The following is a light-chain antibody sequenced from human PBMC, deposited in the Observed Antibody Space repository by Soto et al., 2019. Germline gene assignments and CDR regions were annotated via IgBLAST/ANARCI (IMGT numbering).Light chain of an antibody. CDR2: EGV. V-gene: IGLV2-23*01. J-gene: IGLJ1*01. CDR3: CSYVGATQYV. Sequence: QSDLTQPASVSGYAGQSINSTCTGSASNIGGYKLVSWYQHHAGKAPKVIIYEGVKRPSGVSNRFSGSKSGTTASLTISGLQAEDEADYYCCSYVGATQYVFRSGTKLTV. CDR1: ASNIGGYKL.